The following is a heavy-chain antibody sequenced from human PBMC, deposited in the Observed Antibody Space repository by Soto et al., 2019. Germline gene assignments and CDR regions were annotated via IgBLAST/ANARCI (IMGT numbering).Heavy chain of an antibody. CDR2: IWYDGSIK. V-gene: IGHV3-33*01. CDR3: ARAVGPFDY. Sequence: QVQLVESGGGVVQPGRSLRLSCAASGFTFSTYGIHWVRQAPGKGLEWVAVIWYDGSIKYHANSVKGRFTISRDNSKNTLYLQMNSLRAEDTAVYYCARAVGPFDYWGQGTLVTVSS. J-gene: IGHJ4*02. CDR1: GFTFSTYG.